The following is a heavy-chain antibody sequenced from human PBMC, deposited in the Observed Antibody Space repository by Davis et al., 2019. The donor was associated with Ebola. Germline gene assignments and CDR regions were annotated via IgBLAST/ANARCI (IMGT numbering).Heavy chain of an antibody. V-gene: IGHV4-34*01. D-gene: IGHD2-15*01. CDR1: GGSFSGYY. CDR2: INHRGST. CDR3: ARDPGYNWFDP. Sequence: SETMSLTCAVYGGSFSGYYWSWIRQPPGRGLEWIGEINHRGSTNYNPSLKSRVTISVDTSKNQFSLKLNSVTAADTAVYYCARDPGYNWFDPWGQGTLVTVSS. J-gene: IGHJ5*02.